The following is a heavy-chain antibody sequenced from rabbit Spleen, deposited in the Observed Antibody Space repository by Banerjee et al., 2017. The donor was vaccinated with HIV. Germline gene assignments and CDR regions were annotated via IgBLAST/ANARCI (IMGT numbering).Heavy chain of an antibody. CDR2: IDPVFGIT. CDR1: GFTLSSYY. Sequence: QLKESGGGLVQPGGSLKLSCTASGFTLSSYYMNWVRQAPGKGLEWIGYIDPVFGITYYANWVNGRFSISRENAQNTVFLQMTSLTAADTATYFCARDGAGGSYLAVWGPGTLVTV. J-gene: IGHJ4*01. CDR3: ARDGAGGSYLAV. V-gene: IGHV1S7*01. D-gene: IGHD8-1*01.